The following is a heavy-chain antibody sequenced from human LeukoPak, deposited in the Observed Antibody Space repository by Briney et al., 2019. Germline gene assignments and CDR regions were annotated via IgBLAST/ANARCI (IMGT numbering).Heavy chain of an antibody. D-gene: IGHD3-22*01. V-gene: IGHV4-59*01. CDR1: GGSISSYY. CDR2: IYYSGST. CDR3: ARASGLLRVFDY. J-gene: IGHJ4*02. Sequence: SGTLSLTCTVSGGSISSYYWSWIRQPPGKGLGWIGYIYYSGSTNYNPSLKSRVTISVDTSKNQFSLKLSSVTAADTAVYYCARASGLLRVFDYWGQGTLVTVSS.